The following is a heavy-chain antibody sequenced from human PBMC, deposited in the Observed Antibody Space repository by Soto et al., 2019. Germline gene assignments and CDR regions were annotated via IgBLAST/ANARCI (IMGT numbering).Heavy chain of an antibody. Sequence: QVQLQESGPGLVKPSQTLSLTCTVSGGSISSGDYYWSWIRQHPGKGLEWIGYIYYSGSTYYYPSLTGRVPXSXDXXKNQFSLKLSSVTAADTAVYCCARWWSGSRQGFDPWGQGTLVTVSS. D-gene: IGHD3-3*01. CDR2: IYYSGST. CDR1: GGSISSGDYY. J-gene: IGHJ5*02. V-gene: IGHV4-31*03. CDR3: ARWWSGSRQGFDP.